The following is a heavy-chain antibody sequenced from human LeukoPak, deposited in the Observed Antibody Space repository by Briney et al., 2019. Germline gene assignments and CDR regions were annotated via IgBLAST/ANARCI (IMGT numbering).Heavy chain of an antibody. CDR1: GGSISSYY. CDR3: ARVKRVYCGGDCYHNAFDV. J-gene: IGHJ3*01. CDR2: IYYSGST. D-gene: IGHD2-21*01. V-gene: IGHV4-59*01. Sequence: SETLSLTCTVSGGSISSYYWSWIRQPPGKGLEWIGYIYYSGSTNYNPSLKSRVTISVDTSKNQFSLKLSSVTAADTAVYYCARVKRVYCGGDCYHNAFDVWGQGTMVTVSS.